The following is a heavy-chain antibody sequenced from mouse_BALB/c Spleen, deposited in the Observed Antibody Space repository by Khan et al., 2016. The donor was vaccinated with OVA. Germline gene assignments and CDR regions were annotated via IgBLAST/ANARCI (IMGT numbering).Heavy chain of an antibody. J-gene: IGHJ2*01. V-gene: IGHV3-2*02. D-gene: IGHD1-1*01. CDR1: GYSITSDYV. Sequence: VQLKQSGPGLVKPSQSLSLTCTVTGYSITSDYVRNWIRQLPGNKLEWMGYISYSGNTKYNPSLKSRISITRDTSNNPFFLQLNSVTLEATATYYCARIYGGDFDYGGQGTTLTVSS. CDR2: ISYSGNT. CDR3: ARIYGGDFDY.